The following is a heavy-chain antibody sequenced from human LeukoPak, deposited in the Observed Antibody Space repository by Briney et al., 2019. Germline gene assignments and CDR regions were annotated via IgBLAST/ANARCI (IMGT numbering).Heavy chain of an antibody. CDR3: AELGITMIGGV. J-gene: IGHJ6*04. CDR1: GFIFSSYE. D-gene: IGHD3-10*02. Sequence: GGSLRLSCAASGFIFSSYEMNWVRQAPGKGLEWVSYISISGSTIYYADSVKGRFTISRDNAKKSLYLQMNSLRAEDTAVYYCAELGITMIGGVWGKGTTVTISS. V-gene: IGHV3-48*03. CDR2: ISISGSTI.